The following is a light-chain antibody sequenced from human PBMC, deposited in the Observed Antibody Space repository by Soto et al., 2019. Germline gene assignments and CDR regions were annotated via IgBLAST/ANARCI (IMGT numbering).Light chain of an antibody. Sequence: ENVLTQSPGTLSLSPGERATLSCRASQAVSSTYIGWYRQKPGLAPRLLIYGVSSRATGIPDRFSGSGSGTDFTLTISRLEPEDFAVYYCQQYGTAPWTFGQGTMVELK. CDR3: QQYGTAPWT. V-gene: IGKV3-20*01. CDR2: GVS. J-gene: IGKJ1*01. CDR1: QAVSSTY.